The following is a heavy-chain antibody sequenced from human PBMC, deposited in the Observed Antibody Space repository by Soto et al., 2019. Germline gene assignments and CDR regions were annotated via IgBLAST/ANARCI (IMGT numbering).Heavy chain of an antibody. Sequence: ASVKVSCKASGGTFSSYAISWVRQAPGQGLEWMGGIIPIFGTANYAQKFQGRVTITADESTSTAYMELSSLRSEDTAVYYCARAHYDILTGYYPYYYYGMDVWGQGTTVTVSS. J-gene: IGHJ6*02. V-gene: IGHV1-69*13. CDR1: GGTFSSYA. CDR3: ARAHYDILTGYYPYYYYGMDV. D-gene: IGHD3-9*01. CDR2: IIPIFGTA.